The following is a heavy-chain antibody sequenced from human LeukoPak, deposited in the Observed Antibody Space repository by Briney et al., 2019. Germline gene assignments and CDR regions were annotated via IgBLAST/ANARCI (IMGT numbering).Heavy chain of an antibody. J-gene: IGHJ6*03. CDR2: IYTSGST. D-gene: IGHD3-10*01. CDR1: GGSISSYY. CDR3: ARRGRQGYYYYMDV. Sequence: SETLSLTCTVSGGSISSYYWSWIRQPAGKGLEWIGRIYTSGSTNYNPSLKSRVTMSVDTSKNQFSLKLSSVTAADTAVYYCARRGRQGYYYYMDVWGKGTTVTVSS. V-gene: IGHV4-4*07.